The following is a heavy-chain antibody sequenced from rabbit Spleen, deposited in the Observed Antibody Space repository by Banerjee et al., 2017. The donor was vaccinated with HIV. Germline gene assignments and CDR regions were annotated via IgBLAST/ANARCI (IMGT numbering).Heavy chain of an antibody. CDR1: GFDFSINYV. Sequence: QEQLVESGGGLVQPEGSLTLTCTASGFDFSINYVMRWVRQAPGKGLEWIASIYPTNGVSYYANWAKGRFTISKTSSTTVTLQMTSLTAADTATYFCARDTSSSFSSYGMDLWGPGTLVTVS. CDR3: ARDTSSSFSSYGMDL. J-gene: IGHJ6*01. D-gene: IGHD1-1*01. CDR2: IYPTNGVS. V-gene: IGHV1S45*01.